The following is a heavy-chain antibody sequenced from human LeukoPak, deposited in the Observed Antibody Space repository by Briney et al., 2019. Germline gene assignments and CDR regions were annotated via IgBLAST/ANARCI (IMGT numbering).Heavy chain of an antibody. V-gene: IGHV1-69*05. CDR1: GGTFNYA. D-gene: IGHD1-26*01. CDR3: ARGYSGNFFGFDL. CDR2: ILPVHGTP. J-gene: IGHJ4*02. Sequence: SVKVSCKPSGGTFNYAISWVRQAPGQGLEWMGGILPVHGTPHYAQKFQGRVTVTTDEVTTTAYMELSSLRSEDTAVYCCARGYSGNFFGFDLWGQGTLVTVSS.